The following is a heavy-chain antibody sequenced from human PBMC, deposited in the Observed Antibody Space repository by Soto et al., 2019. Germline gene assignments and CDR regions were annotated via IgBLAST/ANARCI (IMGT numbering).Heavy chain of an antibody. V-gene: IGHV4-34*01. CDR3: ARRYGRAIDY. J-gene: IGHJ4*02. Sequence: SETLSLSCAVYDGSFSRYYWSWIRQPPEKGLGWIGEINHSGSTNFNPSLRSRVTISVDTSKNQFSLKLSSVTAADMAVDYCARRYGRAIDYWGQGTLVTVSS. CDR1: DGSFSRYY. D-gene: IGHD1-26*01. CDR2: INHSGST.